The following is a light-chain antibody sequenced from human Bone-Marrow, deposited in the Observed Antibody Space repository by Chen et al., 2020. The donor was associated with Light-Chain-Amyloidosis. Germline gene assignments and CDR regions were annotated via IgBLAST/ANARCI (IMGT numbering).Light chain of an antibody. Sequence: DVVMTQSPLSLPVTLGQPASISCRTSQGLVHRDGNTYLIWFQQRRGQYPRRPIYEGSKRDSGVTDRFSGSESGTDFTLKIRRVKAEDVRLYYCMQGTHWTTYTFGQGTKLEIK. CDR1: QGLVHRDGNTY. V-gene: IGKV2-30*02. J-gene: IGKJ2*01. CDR3: MQGTHWTTYT. CDR2: EGS.